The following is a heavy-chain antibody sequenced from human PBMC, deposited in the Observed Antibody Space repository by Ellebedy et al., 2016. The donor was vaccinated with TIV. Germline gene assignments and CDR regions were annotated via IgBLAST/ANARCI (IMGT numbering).Heavy chain of an antibody. CDR2: TIQSGRT. D-gene: IGHD6-6*01. V-gene: IGHV4-34*12. CDR3: AKSLHYSTSSFFDF. J-gene: IGHJ4*02. CDR1: GGSFSGYY. Sequence: GSLRLXXAVYGGSFSGYYWTWIRQPPGKGLEWIGETIQSGRTSYNSSLKSRVTISQDTSKNQFSLKLTSVTAADTAVYYCAKSLHYSTSSFFDFWGQGTLVTVSS.